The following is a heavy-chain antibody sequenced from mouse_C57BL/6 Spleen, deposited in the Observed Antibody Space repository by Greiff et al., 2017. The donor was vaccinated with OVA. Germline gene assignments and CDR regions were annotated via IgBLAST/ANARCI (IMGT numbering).Heavy chain of an antibody. V-gene: IGHV5-17*01. CDR3: ARVYDGYYVLFDY. D-gene: IGHD2-3*01. J-gene: IGHJ2*01. CDR1: GFTFSDYG. Sequence: EVMLVESGGGLVKPGGSLKLSCAASGFTFSDYGMHWVRQAPEKGLEWVAYISSGSSTIYYADTVKGRFTISRDNAKNTLFLQMTSLRSEDTAMYYCARVYDGYYVLFDYWGQGTTLTVSS. CDR2: ISSGSSTI.